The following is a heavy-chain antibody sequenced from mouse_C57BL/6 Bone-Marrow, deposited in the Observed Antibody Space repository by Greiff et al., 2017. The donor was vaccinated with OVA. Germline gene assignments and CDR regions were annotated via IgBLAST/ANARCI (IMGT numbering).Heavy chain of an antibody. CDR2: ISRGSSTI. Sequence: EVKLVESGGGLVKPGGSLKLSCAASGFTFSDYGMHWVRQAPEKGLEWVAYISRGSSTIYYADTVKGRFTISRDNAKNTLFLQMTSLRSEDTAMYYCAGDYDDYYAMDYWGQGTSVTVSS. CDR3: AGDYDDYYAMDY. D-gene: IGHD2-4*01. J-gene: IGHJ4*01. CDR1: GFTFSDYG. V-gene: IGHV5-17*01.